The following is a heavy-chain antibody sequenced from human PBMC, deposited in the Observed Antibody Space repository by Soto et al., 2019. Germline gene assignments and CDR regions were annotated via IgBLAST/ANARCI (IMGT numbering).Heavy chain of an antibody. V-gene: IGHV3-48*04. CDR2: INNDGSTT. J-gene: IGHJ6*02. D-gene: IGHD3-3*01. CDR3: ASTGPLWSGYFYFYGMDV. Sequence: PGGSLRLSCAASGFTFSSYSMNWVRQAPGKGLEWVSVINNDGSTTYYADSVKGRFTISRDNAKNTLYLRMNSLRAEDTAVYYCASTGPLWSGYFYFYGMDVWGQGTTVTVSS. CDR1: GFTFSSYS.